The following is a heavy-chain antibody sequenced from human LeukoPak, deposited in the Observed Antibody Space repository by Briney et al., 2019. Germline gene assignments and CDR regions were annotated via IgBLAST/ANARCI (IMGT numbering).Heavy chain of an antibody. D-gene: IGHD3-10*02. V-gene: IGHV3-49*04. CDR3: TRERMFRDYFDY. J-gene: IGHJ4*02. CDR2: IRSKAYGGTT. Sequence: GGSLRLSCAASGFTFSNYGMSWVRQAPGKGLEWVGFIRSKAYGGTTEYAASVKGRFTISRDDSKSIAYLQMNSLKTEDTAVYYCTRERMFRDYFDYWGQGTLVTVSS. CDR1: GFTFSNYG.